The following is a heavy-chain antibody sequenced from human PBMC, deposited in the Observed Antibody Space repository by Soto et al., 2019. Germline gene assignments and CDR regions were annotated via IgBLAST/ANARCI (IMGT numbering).Heavy chain of an antibody. J-gene: IGHJ4*02. Sequence: GGSLRLSCAASGFTFSSYAMSWVRQAPGKGLEWVSAISGSGGCTYYADSVKGRFTISRDNSKNTLYLQMNSLRAEDTAVYYCAKWEVVPVDLFDYWGQGTLVTVSS. V-gene: IGHV3-23*01. CDR2: ISGSGGCT. CDR3: AKWEVVPVDLFDY. CDR1: GFTFSSYA. D-gene: IGHD2-2*01.